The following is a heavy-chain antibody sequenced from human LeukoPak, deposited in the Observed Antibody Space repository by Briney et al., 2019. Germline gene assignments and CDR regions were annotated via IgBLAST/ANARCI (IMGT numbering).Heavy chain of an antibody. CDR3: GRPRGYSYGREYLDS. Sequence: PSETLSLTGAVYGGSFSGDFWSWIPQSPGKGLEGSGGINHGGSTTYNPSLQSRVTISVDTSKNQLSLKLSFVTAADTAVYYCGRPRGYSYGREYLDSWGQGTLVTVSS. CDR2: INHGGST. V-gene: IGHV4-34*01. D-gene: IGHD5-18*01. CDR1: GGSFSGDF. J-gene: IGHJ4*02.